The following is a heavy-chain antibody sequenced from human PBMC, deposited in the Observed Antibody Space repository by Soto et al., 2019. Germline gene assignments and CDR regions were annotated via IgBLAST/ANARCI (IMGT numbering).Heavy chain of an antibody. V-gene: IGHV3-74*01. D-gene: IGHD3-3*01. J-gene: IGHJ5*02. CDR2: INSDGSST. Sequence: PGGSLRLSCAASGFTFSSYWMHWVRQAPGKGLVWVSRINSDGSSTSYADSVKGRFTISRDNAKNTLYLQMNSLRAEDTAVYYCARARGVRFLEWLSSANNWFDPWGQGTLVTVSS. CDR3: ARARGVRFLEWLSSANNWFDP. CDR1: GFTFSSYW.